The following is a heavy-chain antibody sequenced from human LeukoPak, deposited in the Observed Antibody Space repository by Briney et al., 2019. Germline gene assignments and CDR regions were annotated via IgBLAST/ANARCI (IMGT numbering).Heavy chain of an antibody. J-gene: IGHJ4*02. CDR2: ISGSGGNT. CDR3: AKDRSLGTVVRSHFDY. D-gene: IGHD4-23*01. V-gene: IGHV3-23*01. Sequence: GGSLRLSCAASGFTFTNYAITWIRQAPGKGLEWVSTISGSGGNTYYADSVKGWFTISRDNSKNTLYLQMNSLRAEDTAVYYCAKDRSLGTVVRSHFDYWGQGTLVTVSS. CDR1: GFTFTNYA.